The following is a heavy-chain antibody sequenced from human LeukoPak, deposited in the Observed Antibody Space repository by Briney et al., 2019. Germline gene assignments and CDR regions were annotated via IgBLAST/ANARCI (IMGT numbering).Heavy chain of an antibody. CDR1: GFTFSSYE. CDR3: ARDASDYWFFDL. Sequence: GGSLRPACAASGFTFSSYEMNWVRQAPGKGLEWVSYISSSGSTIYYADSLKGRFTISRDNAKNSLYLQMNSLRAEDTALYYCARDASDYWFFDLWGRGTLVTVSS. CDR2: ISSSGSTI. V-gene: IGHV3-48*03. J-gene: IGHJ2*01. D-gene: IGHD3-3*01.